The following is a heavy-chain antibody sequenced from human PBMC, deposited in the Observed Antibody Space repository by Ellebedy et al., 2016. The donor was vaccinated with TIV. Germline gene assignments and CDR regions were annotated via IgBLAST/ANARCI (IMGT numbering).Heavy chain of an antibody. J-gene: IGHJ4*02. CDR2: ISSRGGTI. Sequence: GGSLRLSCAASGFSFSDYYMTWIRQAPGKGLEWVSFISSRGGTIYDADSVKGRFTTSRDNAKNSLYLQMNSLRVEDTAVYYCARRTDTVTLPDWGQGTLVTVSS. V-gene: IGHV3-11*01. D-gene: IGHD4-17*01. CDR1: GFSFSDYY. CDR3: ARRTDTVTLPD.